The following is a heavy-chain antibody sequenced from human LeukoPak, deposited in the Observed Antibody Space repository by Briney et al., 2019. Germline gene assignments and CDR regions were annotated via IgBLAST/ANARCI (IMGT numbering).Heavy chain of an antibody. CDR1: GFTFSSYW. V-gene: IGHV3-7*01. Sequence: GGSLRLSCAASGFTFSSYWMSWVRQAPGKGLEWVANIKQDGSEKYYVDSVKGRFTISRDNAKNSLFLQMNSLRTEDTAVYYCAKGFYSGSSPWGQGTLVTVSS. J-gene: IGHJ5*02. D-gene: IGHD1-26*01. CDR3: AKGFYSGSSP. CDR2: IKQDGSEK.